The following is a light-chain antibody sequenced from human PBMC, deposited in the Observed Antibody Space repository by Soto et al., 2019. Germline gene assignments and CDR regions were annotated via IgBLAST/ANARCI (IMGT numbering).Light chain of an antibody. CDR1: SSDVGGYNY. CDR3: RSYTCIRTV. J-gene: IGLJ2*01. V-gene: IGLV2-14*01. Sequence: QSALTQPASVSGSPGQSITISCTGTSSDVGGYNYVSWYQQHPGKAPKLMIYEVSNRPSGVSNRFSGSKSGNTASLTISGLQAEDEADYYCRSYTCIRTVFGGGTKLTVL. CDR2: EVS.